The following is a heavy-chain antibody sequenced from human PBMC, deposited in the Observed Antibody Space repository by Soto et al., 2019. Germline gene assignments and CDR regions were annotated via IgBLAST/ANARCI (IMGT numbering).Heavy chain of an antibody. CDR2: IYYSGST. Sequence: SETLSLTCTVSGGSISSSSYYSGWIRQPPGKGLEWIGSIYYSGSTYYNPSLKSRVTISVDTSKNQFSLKLSSVTAADTAVYYCASAYCSGGSCYPPLDYGMDVWGQGTTVTVSS. D-gene: IGHD2-15*01. J-gene: IGHJ6*02. V-gene: IGHV4-39*01. CDR1: GGSISSSSYY. CDR3: ASAYCSGGSCYPPLDYGMDV.